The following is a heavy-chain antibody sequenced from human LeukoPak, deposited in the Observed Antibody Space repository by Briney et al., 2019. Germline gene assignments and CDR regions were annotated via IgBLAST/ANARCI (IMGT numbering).Heavy chain of an antibody. V-gene: IGHV4-4*07. CDR3: ARHGLLGKEFDY. CDR1: LGSIRRYY. CDR2: IYTRGST. Sequence: PSVTLSLTCTVSLGSIRRYYWSWIWMPARPGQEWIGRIYTRGSTNYHPSLKSRVTMSVDTSKNQFSLKLSSVTAADTAVYYCARHGLLGKEFDYWGQGTLVTVSS. J-gene: IGHJ4*02. D-gene: IGHD3-22*01.